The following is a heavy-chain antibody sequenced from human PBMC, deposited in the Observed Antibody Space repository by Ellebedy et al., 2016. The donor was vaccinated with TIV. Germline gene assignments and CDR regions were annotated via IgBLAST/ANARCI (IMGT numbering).Heavy chain of an antibody. J-gene: IGHJ4*02. D-gene: IGHD2-8*01. Sequence: SETLSLXXSVSVDSFSSYYWNWIRQPPGKGLEWIGNVYYTGGTDYHPSLKSRLTISVDTSKNQFSLRLTSVTAADTAVYYCAANGDYWGQGTLVTVSS. CDR3: AANGDY. CDR1: VDSFSSYY. V-gene: IGHV4-59*01. CDR2: VYYTGGT.